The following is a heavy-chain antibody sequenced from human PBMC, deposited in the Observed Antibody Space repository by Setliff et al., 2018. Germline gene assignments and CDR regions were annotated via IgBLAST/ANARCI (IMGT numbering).Heavy chain of an antibody. V-gene: IGHV4-59*11. D-gene: IGHD3-16*01. CDR2: IYYSGST. CDR1: GGSISSHY. Sequence: SETLSLTCTVSGGSISSHYWSWIRQPPGKGLEWIGSIYYSGSTNYNPSLKSRVTISVDTSKNQFSLKLSSVTAADTAVYYCAGGREFDYWGQGTLVTAPQ. J-gene: IGHJ4*02. CDR3: AGGREFDY.